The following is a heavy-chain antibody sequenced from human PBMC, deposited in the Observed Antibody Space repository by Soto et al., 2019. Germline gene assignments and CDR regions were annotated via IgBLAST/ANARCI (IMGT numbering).Heavy chain of an antibody. CDR3: ARTYDFWSGSLEGWFDP. D-gene: IGHD3-3*01. CDR1: SGSISSGSYY. J-gene: IGHJ5*02. Sequence: TLSISFTVSSGSISSGSYYWSWIRQHPGKVLEWIGYIYYSGSTYYNPSLKSRVTISVDTSKNQFSLKLSSVTAADTAVYYCARTYDFWSGSLEGWFDPWGQGTLVTVSS. CDR2: IYYSGST. V-gene: IGHV4-31*03.